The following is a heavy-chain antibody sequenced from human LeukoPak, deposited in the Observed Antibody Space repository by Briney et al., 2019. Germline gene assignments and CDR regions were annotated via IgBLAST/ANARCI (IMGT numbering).Heavy chain of an antibody. CDR1: GFTFSSYG. V-gene: IGHV3-33*01. Sequence: GRSLRLSCAASGFTFSSYGMHWVRQAPGKGLEWVAVIWYDGSNKYYADSVKGRFTISRDISKNTLYLQMNSLRAEDTAVYYCARANYGNWSDPWGQGTLVTVSS. CDR2: IWYDGSNK. CDR3: ARANYGNWSDP. D-gene: IGHD3-10*01. J-gene: IGHJ5*02.